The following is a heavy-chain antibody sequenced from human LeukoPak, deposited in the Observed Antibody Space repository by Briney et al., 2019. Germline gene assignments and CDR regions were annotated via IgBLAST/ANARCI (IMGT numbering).Heavy chain of an antibody. CDR3: ARELNGYGYYFFDY. V-gene: IGHV3-48*04. Sequence: GGSLRLSCAASGFTFSSYSMNWVRQAPGKGLEWLSYISSSTNTIYYADSVKGRFTISRDNAKNSLYLQMNGLGAEDTAVYYCARELNGYGYYFFDYWGPGTLVTVSS. CDR1: GFTFSSYS. D-gene: IGHD3-16*01. CDR2: ISSSTNTI. J-gene: IGHJ4*02.